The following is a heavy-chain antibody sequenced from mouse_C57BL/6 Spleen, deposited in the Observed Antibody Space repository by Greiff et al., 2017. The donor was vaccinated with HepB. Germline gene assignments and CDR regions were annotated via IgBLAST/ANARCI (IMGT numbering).Heavy chain of an antibody. D-gene: IGHD2-10*01. V-gene: IGHV3-6*01. CDR3: ARGGPAYYSFAY. Sequence: EVQRVESGPGLVKPSQSLSLTCSVTGYSITSGYYWNWIRQFPGNKLEWMGYISYDGSNNYNPSLKNRISITRDTSKNQFFLKLNSVTTEDTATYYCARGGPAYYSFAYWGQGTLVTVSA. CDR2: ISYDGSN. J-gene: IGHJ3*01. CDR1: GYSITSGYY.